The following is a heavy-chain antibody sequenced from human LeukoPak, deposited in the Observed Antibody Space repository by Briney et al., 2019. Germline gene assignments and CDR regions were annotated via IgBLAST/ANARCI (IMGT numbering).Heavy chain of an antibody. V-gene: IGHV3-23*01. CDR1: GFIFSNYA. Sequence: GGSLRLSCAASGFIFSNYAMSWVRQAPGKGLEWVSVISGSGASTYYTDSVKGRFTISRDNSKNTLYLQMNSLRAEDTAVYYCAKCRGGYIPDYWGQGTLVTVSS. CDR2: ISGSGAST. J-gene: IGHJ4*02. CDR3: AKCRGGYIPDY. D-gene: IGHD1-26*01.